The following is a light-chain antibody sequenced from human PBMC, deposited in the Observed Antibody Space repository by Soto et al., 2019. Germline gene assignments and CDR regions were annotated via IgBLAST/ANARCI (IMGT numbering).Light chain of an antibody. CDR3: SAWDDSLSGPHWV. V-gene: IGLV1-47*01. Sequence: QAVVTQPPSASGTPGQSVTISCSGSSSNIGSNYVYWYQQLPGTAPKLLIYRSYQRPSGVPDRFSGSRSGTSASLAISGLRSEDEADYYCSAWDDSLSGPHWVFGGGTQLTVL. CDR2: RSY. J-gene: IGLJ3*02. CDR1: SSNIGSNY.